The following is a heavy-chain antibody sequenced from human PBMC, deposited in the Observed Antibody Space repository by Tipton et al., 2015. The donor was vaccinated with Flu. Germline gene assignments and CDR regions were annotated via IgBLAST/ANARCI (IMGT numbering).Heavy chain of an antibody. CDR1: GYSLTSYW. V-gene: IGHV5-51*01. CDR2: IYPGDSDT. Sequence: LVQSGAEVKKPGESLKISCKGSGYSLTSYWIGWVRQMPGKGLEWMGIIYPGDSDTRYSPSFQGQVTISAEKSISTAYLQWSSLEAWDAAMYYCARGVGYGFNILPGERMGNFDSWGQGTRVTVSS. J-gene: IGHJ4*02. D-gene: IGHD3-9*01. CDR3: ARGVGYGFNILPGERMGNFDS.